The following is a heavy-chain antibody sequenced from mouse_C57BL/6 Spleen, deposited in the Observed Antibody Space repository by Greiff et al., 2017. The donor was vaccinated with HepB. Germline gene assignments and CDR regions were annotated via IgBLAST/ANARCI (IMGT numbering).Heavy chain of an antibody. CDR2: INPNNGGT. CDR1: GYTFTDYN. D-gene: IGHD2-3*01. J-gene: IGHJ3*01. V-gene: IGHV1-22*01. CDR3: ALDGYYEAWFAY. Sequence: VQLQQSGPELVKPGASVKMSCKASGYTFTDYNMHWVKQSHGKSLEWIGYINPNNGGTSYNQKFKGKATLTVNKSSSPAYMELRSLTSEDSAVYYCALDGYYEAWFAYWGQGTLVTVSA.